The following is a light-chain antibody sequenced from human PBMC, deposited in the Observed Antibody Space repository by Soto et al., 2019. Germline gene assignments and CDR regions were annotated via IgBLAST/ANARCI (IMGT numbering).Light chain of an antibody. Sequence: DIQMTQSPSTLSASVGDRVTITCRASQSIRNWLAWYQQKPGKAPKLLISDVSRLESGVPSRFSGSGYGTEFTLTISSLQPDDFATYFCQQYIIYSYTFGQGTKVDIK. CDR1: QSIRNW. CDR2: DVS. J-gene: IGKJ2*01. CDR3: QQYIIYSYT. V-gene: IGKV1-5*01.